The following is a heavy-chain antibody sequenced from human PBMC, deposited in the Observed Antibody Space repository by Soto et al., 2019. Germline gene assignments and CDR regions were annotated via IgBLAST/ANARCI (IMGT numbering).Heavy chain of an antibody. CDR1: GGTFSSYA. V-gene: IGHV1-69*06. CDR2: IIPIFGTA. D-gene: IGHD3-22*01. Sequence: QVQLVQSGAEVKKPGSSVNVSCKASGGTFSSYAISWVRQAPGQGLEWMGGIIPIFGTANYAQKFQGRVTINADKSTSTAYMELSSLRSEDTAVYYCARDQANYYDSSGYYGAWGQGTLVTVSS. J-gene: IGHJ5*02. CDR3: ARDQANYYDSSGYYGA.